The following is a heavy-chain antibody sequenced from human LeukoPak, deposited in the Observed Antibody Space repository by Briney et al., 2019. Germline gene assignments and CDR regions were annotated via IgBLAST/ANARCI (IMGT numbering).Heavy chain of an antibody. CDR1: GFTFDNYA. CDR3: AGEYYDSSAYAFDI. V-gene: IGHV3-23*01. Sequence: GGSLRLSCLGSGFTFDNYAMSWVRQAPGEGLEWVSAISGSGGKTYYADSVKGRFTISRDNSKNTLYLQMNSLRPEDTAVYYCAGEYYDSSAYAFDIWGQGTMVTVSS. CDR2: ISGSGGKT. D-gene: IGHD3-22*01. J-gene: IGHJ3*02.